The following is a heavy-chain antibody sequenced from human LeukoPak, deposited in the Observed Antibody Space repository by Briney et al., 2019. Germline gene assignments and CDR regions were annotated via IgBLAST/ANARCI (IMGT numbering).Heavy chain of an antibody. CDR3: ARALFPQQLVLVFDI. Sequence: GGSLRLSCVASGFTFSSYAMTWVRQAPGKGLEWVSGICGGGGSTYNAESVRGRFSISRDNSKNTLYVQMNSLRAEDTAVYYCARALFPQQLVLVFDIWGEGAMVTVSS. CDR1: GFTFSSYA. CDR2: ICGGGGST. D-gene: IGHD6-13*01. V-gene: IGHV3-23*01. J-gene: IGHJ3*02.